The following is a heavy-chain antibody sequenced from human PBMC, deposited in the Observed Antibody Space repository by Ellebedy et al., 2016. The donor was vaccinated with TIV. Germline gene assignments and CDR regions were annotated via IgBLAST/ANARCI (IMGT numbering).Heavy chain of an antibody. V-gene: IGHV3-30-3*01. CDR1: GFTFSSYA. CDR2: ISYDGSNK. Sequence: GGSLRLSXAASGFTFSSYAMHWVRQAPGKGLEWVAVISYDGSNKYYADSVKGRFTISRDNSKNTLYLQMNSLRAEDTAVYYCAKEGSIAVAGRTPDWYFDLWGRGTLVTVSS. J-gene: IGHJ2*01. CDR3: AKEGSIAVAGRTPDWYFDL. D-gene: IGHD6-19*01.